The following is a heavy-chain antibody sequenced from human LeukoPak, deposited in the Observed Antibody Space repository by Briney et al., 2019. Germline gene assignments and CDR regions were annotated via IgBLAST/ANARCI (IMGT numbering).Heavy chain of an antibody. V-gene: IGHV1-69*13. CDR2: IIPIFGTA. J-gene: IGHJ3*02. CDR1: GGTFSSYA. CDR3: AGLYYDFWSGYTDAFDI. Sequence: SVKVSCKASGGTFSSYAISWVRQAPGQGLEWMGGIIPIFGTANYAQKFQGRVTITADESTSTAYMELSSLRSEDTAVYYCAGLYYDFWSGYTDAFDIWGQGTMVTVSS. D-gene: IGHD3-3*01.